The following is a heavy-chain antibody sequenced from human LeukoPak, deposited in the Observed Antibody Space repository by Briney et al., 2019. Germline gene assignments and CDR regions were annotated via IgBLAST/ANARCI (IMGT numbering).Heavy chain of an antibody. V-gene: IGHV3-21*01. CDR1: GFTFSSYE. Sequence: GGSLRLSCAGSGFTFSSYEMNWVRQAPGRGLEWVSSISSSSSYIYYADSVKGRFTISRDNAKNSLYLQMNSLRAEDTAVYYCARDPVSSDVYNGMDVWGQGTTVTVSS. CDR2: ISSSSSYI. J-gene: IGHJ6*02. D-gene: IGHD1-14*01. CDR3: ARDPVSSDVYNGMDV.